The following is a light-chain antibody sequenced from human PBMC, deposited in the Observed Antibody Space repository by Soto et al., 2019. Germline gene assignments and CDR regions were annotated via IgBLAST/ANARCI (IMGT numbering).Light chain of an antibody. CDR2: DDS. V-gene: IGLV2-14*01. CDR1: SSDIGGYNY. Sequence: QSVLTQPASVSGSPGQTITISCTGTSSDIGGYNYVPWYQQHPGTAPKLLIYDDSNRPTGVPNRLSGSKSGNSASLTISGLQAKDESDCYCSSCTLSSTYVFGTGTKVTVL. CDR3: SSCTLSSTYV. J-gene: IGLJ1*01.